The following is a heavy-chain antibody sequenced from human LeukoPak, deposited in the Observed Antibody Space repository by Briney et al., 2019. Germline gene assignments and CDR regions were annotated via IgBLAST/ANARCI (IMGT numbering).Heavy chain of an antibody. CDR3: ARERHSLFDY. V-gene: IGHV3-49*04. D-gene: IGHD2-15*01. CDR1: GFTFGVYA. CDR2: MRSKAYGGTT. J-gene: IGHJ4*02. Sequence: PGGALRLACTASGFTFGVYAMSWVRQAPGKGLEWVGFMRSKAYGGTTEYAASVKGRFIISRDDSKSIAYLQMNSLKTEDTAVYYCARERHSLFDYWGQGALVTVSS.